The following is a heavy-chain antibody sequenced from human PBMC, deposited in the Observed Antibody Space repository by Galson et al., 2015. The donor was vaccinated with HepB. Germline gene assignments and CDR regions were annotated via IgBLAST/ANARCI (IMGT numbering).Heavy chain of an antibody. Sequence: SLRLSCAASGLTFSRYGMHWVRQAPGKGLEWVAVISYDGSNKYYVESVKGRFTISRYNSKNTLYLQMNSLRAEDTALYYCAKDLSGKHYFYGMDVWGQGTTVTVSS. CDR1: GLTFSRYG. CDR3: AKDLSGKHYFYGMDV. J-gene: IGHJ6*02. D-gene: IGHD3-9*01. CDR2: ISYDGSNK. V-gene: IGHV3-30*18.